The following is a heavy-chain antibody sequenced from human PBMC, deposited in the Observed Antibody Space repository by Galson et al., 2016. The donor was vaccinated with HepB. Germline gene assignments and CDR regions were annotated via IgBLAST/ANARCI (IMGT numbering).Heavy chain of an antibody. CDR1: GFTFDDHA. J-gene: IGHJ6*02. Sequence: SLRLSCAVSGFTFDDHAMHWVRQRPGEGLEWVAGISWNSGGIGYAESVKGRFTISRDNAQRSLYLQMNSLRVEDTAVYYCAKDVILLGLAVSALSDGYFFYGLDVWGQGTTVTVAS. D-gene: IGHD3-16*01. CDR2: ISWNSGGI. V-gene: IGHV3-9*01. CDR3: AKDVILLGLAVSALSDGYFFYGLDV.